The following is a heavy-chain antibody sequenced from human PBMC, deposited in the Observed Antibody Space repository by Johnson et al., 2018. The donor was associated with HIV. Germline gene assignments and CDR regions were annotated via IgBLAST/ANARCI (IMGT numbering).Heavy chain of an antibody. Sequence: QVQLVESGGGVVQLGRSLRLSCAASGFTFSSYAMHWVRQAPGKGLEWVAVISYDGSNKYYADSVKGRFTISRDNSKNTLYLQMNSLRAEDTAVYYCARPLRGVNAFDIWGQGTMVTVSS. CDR1: GFTFSSYA. D-gene: IGHD3-10*01. J-gene: IGHJ3*02. CDR3: ARPLRGVNAFDI. V-gene: IGHV3-30-3*01. CDR2: ISYDGSNK.